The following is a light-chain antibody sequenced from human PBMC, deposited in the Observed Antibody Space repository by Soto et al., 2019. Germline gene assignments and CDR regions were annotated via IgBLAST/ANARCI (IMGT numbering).Light chain of an antibody. CDR2: GAS. V-gene: IGKV3-20*01. CDR1: QSVSSSY. Sequence: IVLTQSPGTLSLSPGERATLSCRASQSVSSSYLAWYQQKPGQAPRLLIYGASSRATGIPDRFRGSGSGTDFTLTISRLEPEDFAVYYCQQYGSSPCTFGQGTKVEIK. J-gene: IGKJ1*01. CDR3: QQYGSSPCT.